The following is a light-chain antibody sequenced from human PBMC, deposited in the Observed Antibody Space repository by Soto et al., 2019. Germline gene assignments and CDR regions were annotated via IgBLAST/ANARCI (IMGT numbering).Light chain of an antibody. CDR2: EVS. J-gene: IGLJ1*01. CDR1: SSDVGGYNY. V-gene: IGLV2-14*01. CDR3: TSYTSTNTLGV. Sequence: QSVLPQPASVSGSPGQSITISCTGSSSDVGGYNYVSWYQHHPGKAPKLMIYEVSNRPSGVSNRFSGSKSGNTASLTISGLQAEDEADYYCTSYTSTNTLGVFGTGTKLTVL.